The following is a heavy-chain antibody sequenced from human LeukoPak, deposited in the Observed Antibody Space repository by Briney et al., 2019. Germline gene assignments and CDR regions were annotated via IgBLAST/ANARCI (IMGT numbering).Heavy chain of an antibody. J-gene: IGHJ5*02. CDR1: GGSISSSNW. Sequence: NPSGTLSLTCAVSGGSISSSNWWSWVRQPPGKGLEWIGYIYYSGSTNYNPSLKSRVTISVDTSKNQFSLKLSSVTAADTAVYYCARAVADYSSWFDPWGQGTLVTVSS. CDR2: IYYSGST. D-gene: IGHD4-11*01. V-gene: IGHV4-4*02. CDR3: ARAVADYSSWFDP.